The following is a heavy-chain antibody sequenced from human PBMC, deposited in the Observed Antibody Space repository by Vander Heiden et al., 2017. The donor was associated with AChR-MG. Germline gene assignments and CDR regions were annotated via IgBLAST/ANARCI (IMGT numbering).Heavy chain of an antibody. CDR2: ISGSGGRT. CDR3: AKSQGSYYSPLDY. V-gene: IGHV3-23*01. Sequence: EVQLLESGGGLGQPGGSLSLSCAASGFPSSNYVMSWVRQAPGKGLEWVSFISGSGGRTNYADAVKGRFTISRDNSKNTLYLQMNSLRVEDTAVYYCAKSQGSYYSPLDYWGQGTLVTVSS. CDR1: GFPSSNYV. J-gene: IGHJ4*02. D-gene: IGHD1-26*01.